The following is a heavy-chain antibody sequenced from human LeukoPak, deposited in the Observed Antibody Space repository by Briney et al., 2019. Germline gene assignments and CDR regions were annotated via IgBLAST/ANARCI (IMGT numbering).Heavy chain of an antibody. CDR3: ARDSSYSTAI. Sequence: GGSLRLSCAASGFTFSIHWMHWVRQAPGKGLVWVSHINSDGSYTTYADSVKGRFTISRDNAKNTLYLQMNSLRAKDTAVYYCARDSSYSTAIWGQGTMVTVSS. V-gene: IGHV3-74*01. J-gene: IGHJ3*02. CDR1: GFTFSIHW. CDR2: INSDGSYT. D-gene: IGHD3-22*01.